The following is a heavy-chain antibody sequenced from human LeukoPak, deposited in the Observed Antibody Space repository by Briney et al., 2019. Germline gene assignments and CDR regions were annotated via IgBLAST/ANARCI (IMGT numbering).Heavy chain of an antibody. J-gene: IGHJ4*02. CDR3: ARRKAAAAPGKYYFDY. CDR1: GGSISSGGYY. D-gene: IGHD6-13*01. V-gene: IGHV4-39*01. CDR2: IYYSGST. Sequence: SETLSLTCTVSGGSISSGGYYWSWIRQPPGKGLEWIGSIYYSGSTYYNPSLKSRVTISVDTSKNQFSLKLSSVTAADTAVYYCARRKAAAAPGKYYFDYWGQGTLVTVSA.